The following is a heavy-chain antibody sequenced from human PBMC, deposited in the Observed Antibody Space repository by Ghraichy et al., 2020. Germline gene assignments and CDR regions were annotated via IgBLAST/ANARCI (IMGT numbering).Heavy chain of an antibody. J-gene: IGHJ4*02. D-gene: IGHD3-22*01. Sequence: GGSLRLSCAASGFTFSSYGMHWVRQAPGKGLEWVSIISASSSFIYYADSVKGRFTISRDNAKNSLYLQMNSLRADDTAVYYCARDDYDSSGYHIDYWGQGTLVTVSS. CDR1: GFTFSSYG. CDR3: ARDDYDSSGYHIDY. CDR2: ISASSSFI. V-gene: IGHV3-21*01.